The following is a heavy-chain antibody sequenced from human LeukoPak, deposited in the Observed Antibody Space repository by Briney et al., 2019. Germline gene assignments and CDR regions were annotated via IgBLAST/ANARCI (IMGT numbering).Heavy chain of an antibody. CDR2: ISGSGGST. Sequence: GGSLRLSCTASGFTFSSYAMSWVRQAPGKGLEWVSAISGSGGSTYYADSVKGRFTISRDNAQNSLYLQMNSLSVEDRAVYFCARDLSSGNPGGFDYWGQGNLVTVSS. CDR1: GFTFSSYA. CDR3: ARDLSSGNPGGFDY. J-gene: IGHJ4*02. V-gene: IGHV3-23*01. D-gene: IGHD3-3*01.